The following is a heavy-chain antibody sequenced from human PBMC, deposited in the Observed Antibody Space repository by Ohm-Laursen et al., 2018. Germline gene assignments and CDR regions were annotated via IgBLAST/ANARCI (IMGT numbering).Heavy chain of an antibody. CDR2: FYYSGST. CDR1: GGSISSYY. D-gene: IGHD6-13*01. Sequence: PSDTLSLTCIVSGGSISSYYWSWIRQPPGKGLEWIGYFYYSGSTNNNPSLKSRVTISVNTSKNQFSLKLSSVTAADTAVYYCAGRIAASFDYWGQGTLVTVSS. V-gene: IGHV4-59*08. J-gene: IGHJ4*02. CDR3: AGRIAASFDY.